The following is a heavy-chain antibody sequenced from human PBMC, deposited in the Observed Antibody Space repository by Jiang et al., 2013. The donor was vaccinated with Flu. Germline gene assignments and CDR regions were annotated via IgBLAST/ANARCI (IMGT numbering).Heavy chain of an antibody. CDR2: IYWDDEK. Sequence: KPTQTLTLTCSVSGFSVSRTGVAVSWVRQPPGKALEWVALIYWDDEKKYNPSLKSRLTITRDTSKNQVVLTMTNMDPVDTATYYCAHFSYHSGSRDFDYWGQGTLVTVSS. J-gene: IGHJ4*02. CDR1: GFSVSRTGVA. V-gene: IGHV2-5*02. D-gene: IGHD3-10*01. CDR3: AHFSYHSGSRDFDY.